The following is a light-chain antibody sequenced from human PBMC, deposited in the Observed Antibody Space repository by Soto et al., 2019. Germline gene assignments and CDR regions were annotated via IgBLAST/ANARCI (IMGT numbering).Light chain of an antibody. CDR2: AAS. Sequence: DIQMTQSPSAMSASVGDRVTITCRASQDISSYLAWFQQKPGKVPKRLIYAASSLQSGVPARFSGSGSGTEFTLTISSLPPEDFATYYCLQHKSYPLTFGGGTKVEIK. V-gene: IGKV1-17*03. CDR3: LQHKSYPLT. J-gene: IGKJ4*01. CDR1: QDISSY.